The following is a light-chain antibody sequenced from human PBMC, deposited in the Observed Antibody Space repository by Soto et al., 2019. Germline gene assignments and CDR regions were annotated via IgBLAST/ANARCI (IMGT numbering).Light chain of an antibody. CDR2: GAS. CDR1: QIISGT. CDR3: QQYNNWPPGGPIT. J-gene: IGKJ5*01. V-gene: IGKV3-15*01. Sequence: IVRRKYPATLSVSAGSVATLACSAMQIISGTLAWYQQKPGQAPRLLIYGASTRATSFPARFSGSGSGTDFALTISSLQSEDFAVYYWQQYNNWPPGGPITFGQGTRLEIK.